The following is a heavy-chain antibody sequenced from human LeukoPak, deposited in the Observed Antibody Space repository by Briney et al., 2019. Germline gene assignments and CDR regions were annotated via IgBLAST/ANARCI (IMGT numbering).Heavy chain of an antibody. CDR1: GFTFSGAW. V-gene: IGHV3-7*01. J-gene: IGHJ4*02. Sequence: GGSLRLSCTASGFTFSGAWMSWVRQAPGKGLEGGANIREDGTEKNYVDSVKGRFTISRDNAKNSLFLQMSNLRDDDTAIYYCARHVGISFWGQGTLVTVSS. D-gene: IGHD7-27*01. CDR3: ARHVGISF. CDR2: IREDGTEK.